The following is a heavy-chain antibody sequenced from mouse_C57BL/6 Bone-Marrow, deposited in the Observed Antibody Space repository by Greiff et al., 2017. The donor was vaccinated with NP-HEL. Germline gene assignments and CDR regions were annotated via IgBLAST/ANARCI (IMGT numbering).Heavy chain of an antibody. CDR3: AREGDYYGSSSRDY. CDR1: GYSITSGYY. V-gene: IGHV3-6*01. D-gene: IGHD1-1*01. Sequence: VQLKESGPGLVKPSQSLSLTCSVTGYSITSGYYWNWIRQFPGNKLEWMGYISYDGSNNYNPSLKNRISITRDTSKNQIFLKLNSVTTEDTATYYCAREGDYYGSSSRDYWGQGTTLTVSS. CDR2: ISYDGSN. J-gene: IGHJ2*01.